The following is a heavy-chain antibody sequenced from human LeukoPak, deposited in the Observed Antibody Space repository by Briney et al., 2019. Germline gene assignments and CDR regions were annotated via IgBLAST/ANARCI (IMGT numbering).Heavy chain of an antibody. CDR1: GGSISSSSYY. CDR2: IYYSGST. J-gene: IGHJ4*02. D-gene: IGHD1-26*01. CDR3: ARLDLLVLIDY. V-gene: IGHV4-39*01. Sequence: WEALSLTCTVSGGSISSSSYYWGWIRQPPGKGLEWIGSIYYSGSTYYNPSLKSRVTISVDTSKNQFSLKLSSVTAADTAVYYCARLDLLVLIDYWGQGTLVTVSS.